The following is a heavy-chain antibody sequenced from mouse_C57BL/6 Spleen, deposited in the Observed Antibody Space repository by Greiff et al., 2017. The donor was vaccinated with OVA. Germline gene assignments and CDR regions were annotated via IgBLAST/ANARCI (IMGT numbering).Heavy chain of an antibody. CDR2: IWWDDDT. D-gene: IGHD2-5*01. J-gene: IGHJ4*01. CDR1: GFSLSTFGMG. Sequence: QVTLKVSGPGILQPSQTLSLTCSFSGFSLSTFGMGVGWIRQPSGKGLEWLAHIWWDDDTYYNPALKSRLTISKDTSKNQVFLKIANVDTADTATYYCARMIAYYSKRYAMDYWGQGTSVTVSS. V-gene: IGHV8-8*01. CDR3: ARMIAYYSKRYAMDY.